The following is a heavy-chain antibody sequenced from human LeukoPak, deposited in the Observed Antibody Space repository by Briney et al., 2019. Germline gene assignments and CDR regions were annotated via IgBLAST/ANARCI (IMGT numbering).Heavy chain of an antibody. V-gene: IGHV3-11*04. Sequence: GGSLRLSCAASGFTFSDYYMSWIRQAPGKGLEWVSYISTSGSTIYYADSVKGRFTISRDNAKNSVYLQMNSLRAEDTAVYYCATSPDEYPYYFDYWGQGTLVTVSS. CDR3: ATSPDEYPYYFDY. D-gene: IGHD2-2*02. CDR1: GFTFSDYY. J-gene: IGHJ4*02. CDR2: ISTSGSTI.